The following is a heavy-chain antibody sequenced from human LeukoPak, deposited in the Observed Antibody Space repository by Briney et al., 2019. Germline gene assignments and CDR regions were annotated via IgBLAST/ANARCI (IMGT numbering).Heavy chain of an antibody. CDR3: ARDLYSYGSASHYY. D-gene: IGHD3-10*01. Sequence: ASEKVSCKASGYTFTSYDISWVRQATGQGLEWMGWMNPNSGNTGYAQKFQGRVTITRNTSISTAYMELSSLRSEDTAVYYCARDLYSYGSASHYYWGQGTLVTVSS. CDR2: MNPNSGNT. V-gene: IGHV1-8*03. J-gene: IGHJ4*02. CDR1: GYTFTSYD.